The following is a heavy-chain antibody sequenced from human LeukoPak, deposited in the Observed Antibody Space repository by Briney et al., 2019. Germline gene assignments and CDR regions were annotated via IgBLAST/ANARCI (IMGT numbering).Heavy chain of an antibody. Sequence: SETLSLTCTVSGGSISSYYWSWIRQPPGKGLEWIGYIYYSGSTNYNPSLKSRVTISVDTSKNQFSLKLSSVTAADTAVYYCARTEVWSGSYDFWGQGTLVTVSP. J-gene: IGHJ4*02. V-gene: IGHV4-59*01. D-gene: IGHD3-10*01. CDR3: ARTEVWSGSYDF. CDR1: GGSISSYY. CDR2: IYYSGST.